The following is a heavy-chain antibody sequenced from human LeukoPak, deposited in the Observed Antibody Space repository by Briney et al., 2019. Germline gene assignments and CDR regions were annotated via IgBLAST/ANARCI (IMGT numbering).Heavy chain of an antibody. CDR3: AITDNRYDSRLLFN. V-gene: IGHV1-2*02. CDR1: GYTFTGYY. J-gene: IGHJ4*02. D-gene: IGHD3-22*01. CDR2: INPNSGGT. Sequence: GASVKVSCKASGYTFTGYYMHWVRQAPGQGLEWMGWINPNSGGTNYAQKFQGKVTMTRDTSVTTAYLELNSLQSDDTAIYYCAITDNRYDSRLLFNWGQGTQITVSS.